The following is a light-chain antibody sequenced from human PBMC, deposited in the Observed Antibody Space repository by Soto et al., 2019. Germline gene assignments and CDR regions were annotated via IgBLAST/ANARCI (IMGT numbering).Light chain of an antibody. CDR2: GAS. CDR3: QQRSNWPLT. CDR1: QSVSSF. V-gene: IGKV3-11*01. J-gene: IGKJ4*01. Sequence: EIVLTQSPATLSLSPGERATLSCRASQSVSSFLAWYQQKPGQAPRLLIYGASSRATGIPARFSGSGSGTDFTLTISSLESEDFAVYYCQQRSNWPLTFGGGTKVEIK.